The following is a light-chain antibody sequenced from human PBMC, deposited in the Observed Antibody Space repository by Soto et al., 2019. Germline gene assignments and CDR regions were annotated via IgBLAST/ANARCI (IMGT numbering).Light chain of an antibody. CDR3: QQDGSSPGT. V-gene: IGKV3-20*01. J-gene: IGKJ2*01. CDR1: QSVSNNY. Sequence: EIVLTQSPGTLSLSPGERATLSCRASQSVSNNYLAWYQQKPGQAPRLLISGASSRATGIPDRFSGGGSGTDFTLAISRVEPEDFAVYTCQQDGSSPGTFGQGTKLEIK. CDR2: GAS.